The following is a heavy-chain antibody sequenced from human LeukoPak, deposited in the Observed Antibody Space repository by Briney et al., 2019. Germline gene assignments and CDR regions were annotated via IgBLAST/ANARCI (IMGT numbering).Heavy chain of an antibody. Sequence: ASVKVSCKASGYTFTGYYMHWVRQAPGQGLEWMGWINPNSGGTNYAQKFQGRVTMTRDTSISTAYMELSRLRSDDTAVYYCARDGMAAAGTPGPIDYWGQGTLVTVSS. J-gene: IGHJ4*02. CDR3: ARDGMAAAGTPGPIDY. V-gene: IGHV1-2*02. CDR2: INPNSGGT. CDR1: GYTFTGYY. D-gene: IGHD6-13*01.